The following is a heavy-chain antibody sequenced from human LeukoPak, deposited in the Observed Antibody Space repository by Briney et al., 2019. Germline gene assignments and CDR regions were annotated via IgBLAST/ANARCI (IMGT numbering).Heavy chain of an antibody. J-gene: IGHJ4*02. CDR2: INHSGST. CDR3: ARDRGAVAGSGSYDY. Sequence: SETLSLTCAVYGGSFSGYYWSWIRQPPGKGLEWIGEINHSGSTNYNPSLKSRVTISVDTSKNQFSLKLSSVTAADTAVYYCARDRGAVAGSGSYDYWGQGTLVTVSS. V-gene: IGHV4-34*01. CDR1: GGSFSGYY. D-gene: IGHD6-19*01.